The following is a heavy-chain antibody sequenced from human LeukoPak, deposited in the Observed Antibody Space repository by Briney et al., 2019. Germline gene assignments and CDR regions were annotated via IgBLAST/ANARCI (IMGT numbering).Heavy chain of an antibody. CDR1: GFTFSSYG. CDR3: AKDHIAVAGLTPGDRDDYYYGMDV. V-gene: IGHV3-30*18. D-gene: IGHD6-19*01. Sequence: GGSLRLSCAASGFTFSSYGMHWVRQAPGKGLEWVAVISYDGSNKYYADSVKGRFTISRDNSKNTLYLQMNSLRAEDTAVYYCAKDHIAVAGLTPGDRDDYYYGMDVWGQGTTVTASS. CDR2: ISYDGSNK. J-gene: IGHJ6*02.